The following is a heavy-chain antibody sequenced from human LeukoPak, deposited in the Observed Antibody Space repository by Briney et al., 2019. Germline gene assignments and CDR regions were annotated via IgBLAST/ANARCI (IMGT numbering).Heavy chain of an antibody. J-gene: IGHJ4*02. D-gene: IGHD3-22*01. V-gene: IGHV3-30*03. CDR2: LSSDGTND. Sequence: GGSLRLSCAASGFSFSNYAMHWVRQAPGKGLEWLALLSSDGTNDYYADSVKGRFTISRDNAKNSLYLQMNSLRAEDTAVYYCARDLHYYDSSGYPDYWGQGTLVTVSS. CDR1: GFSFSNYA. CDR3: ARDLHYYDSSGYPDY.